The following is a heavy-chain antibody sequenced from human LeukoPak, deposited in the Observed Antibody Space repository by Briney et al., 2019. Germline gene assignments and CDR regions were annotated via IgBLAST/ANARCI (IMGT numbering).Heavy chain of an antibody. CDR2: TNPNSGNT. J-gene: IGHJ6*03. CDR3: ARGQGGDLWSGYYLNIYYYYYYMDV. CDR1: GYTFTSYD. D-gene: IGHD3-3*01. V-gene: IGHV1-8*03. Sequence: ASVKVSCKASGYTFTSYDINWVRQATGQGLEWMGWTNPNSGNTGYAQKFQGRVTITRNTSISTAYMELSSLRSEDTAVYYCARGQGGDLWSGYYLNIYYYYYYMDVWGKGTTVTVSS.